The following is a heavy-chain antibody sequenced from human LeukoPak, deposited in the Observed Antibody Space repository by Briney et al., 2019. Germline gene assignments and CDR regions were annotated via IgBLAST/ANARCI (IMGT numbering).Heavy chain of an antibody. V-gene: IGHV3-9*01. CDR1: GFTFDDYA. J-gene: IGHJ4*02. D-gene: IGHD3-10*01. CDR2: ISWNSGSI. Sequence: GGSLRLSCAASGFTFDDYAMHWVRQAPGKGLEWVSGISWNSGSIGYADSVKGRFTISRDNAKNSLYLQMNSLRAEDTALYYCAKATIFYYGSGSLGGYFDYWGQGTLVTVSS. CDR3: AKATIFYYGSGSLGGYFDY.